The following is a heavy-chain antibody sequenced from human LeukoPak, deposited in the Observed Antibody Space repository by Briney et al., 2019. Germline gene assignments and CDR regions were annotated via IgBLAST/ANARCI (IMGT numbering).Heavy chain of an antibody. J-gene: IGHJ4*02. CDR3: ARHGRGNYYDSSGYYGPVVY. Sequence: GESLKISCTGSGYSFTSYWIGWVRQMPGKGLEWMGIIYPGDSDTRYSPSFQGQVTISADKSISTAYLQWSNLKASGTAMYYCARHGRGNYYDSSGYYGPVVYWGQGTLVTVSS. D-gene: IGHD3-22*01. CDR2: IYPGDSDT. CDR1: GYSFTSYW. V-gene: IGHV5-51*01.